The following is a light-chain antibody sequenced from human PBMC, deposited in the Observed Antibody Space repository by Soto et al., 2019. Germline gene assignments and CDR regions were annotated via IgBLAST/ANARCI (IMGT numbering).Light chain of an antibody. V-gene: IGLV2-14*01. Sequence: QSVLTQPASVSGSPGQSITISCTGSGSDVGGFNYVSWYLQYPGKAPKLIIYEVNDRPSGISNRFSGSKSGNTASLTISGLQAEDEADYYCSSYTRSSTLIFGGGTKVTVL. J-gene: IGLJ2*01. CDR1: GSDVGGFNY. CDR2: EVN. CDR3: SSYTRSSTLI.